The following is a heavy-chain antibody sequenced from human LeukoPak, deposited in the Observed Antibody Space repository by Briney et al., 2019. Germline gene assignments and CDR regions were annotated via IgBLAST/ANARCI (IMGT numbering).Heavy chain of an antibody. Sequence: GGSLRLSCAASGFTFSDYDMHWVRQATGKGLEWVSGIGTGSDTYYQGSVKGRFTISRENARNSLHLQMHSLRAEDTAIYYCVVAGRCRLDPWGQGTLVTVSS. D-gene: IGHD6-19*01. CDR1: GFTFSDYD. J-gene: IGHJ5*02. V-gene: IGHV3-13*01. CDR3: VVAGRCRLDP. CDR2: IGTGSDT.